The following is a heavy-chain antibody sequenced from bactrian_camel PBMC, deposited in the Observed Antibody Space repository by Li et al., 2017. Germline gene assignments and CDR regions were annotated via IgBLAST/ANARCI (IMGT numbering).Heavy chain of an antibody. D-gene: IGHD5*01. CDR2: ISSDGSNT. V-gene: IGHV3S11*01. J-gene: IGHJ4*01. CDR1: GFTFSGYA. CDR3: AKDYVDGLGIDY. Sequence: LVESGGGLVQPGGSLKLSCAASGFTFSGYAMSWVRQAPGKGPEWVSKISSDGSNTYYADSVKGRFTISRDNAKNTVALQMNNLKSEDTAMYYCAKDYVDGLGIDYWGQGTQVTVS.